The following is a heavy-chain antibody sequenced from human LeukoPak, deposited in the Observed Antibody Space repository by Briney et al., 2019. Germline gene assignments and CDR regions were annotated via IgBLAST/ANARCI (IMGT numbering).Heavy chain of an antibody. V-gene: IGHV3-23*01. D-gene: IGHD3-3*01. CDR1: GFTFSSYG. J-gene: IGHJ4*02. CDR2: ISGSGGST. Sequence: GGSLRLSCAASGFTFSSYGMSWVRQAPGKGLEWVSAISGSGGSTYYADSVKGRFTISRDNAKNSLYLQMNSLRAEDTAVYYCARRGAIFGVTIDYWGQGTLVTVSS. CDR3: ARRGAIFGVTIDY.